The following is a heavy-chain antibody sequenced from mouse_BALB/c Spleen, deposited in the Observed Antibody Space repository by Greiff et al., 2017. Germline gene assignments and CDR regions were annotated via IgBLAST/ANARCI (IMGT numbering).Heavy chain of an antibody. CDR3: ARPQLGYFDV. D-gene: IGHD4-1*02. Sequence: VQVVESGAELAKPGASVKMSCKASGYTFTSYWMHWVKQRPGQGLEWIGYINPSTGYTEYNQKFKDKATLTADKSSSTAYMQLSSLTSEDSAVYYCARPQLGYFDVWGAGTTVTVSS. CDR1: GYTFTSYW. J-gene: IGHJ1*01. CDR2: INPSTGYT. V-gene: IGHV1-7*01.